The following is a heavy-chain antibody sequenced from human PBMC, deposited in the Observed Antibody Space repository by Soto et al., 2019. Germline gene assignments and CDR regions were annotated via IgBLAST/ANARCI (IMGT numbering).Heavy chain of an antibody. J-gene: IGHJ5*01. D-gene: IGHD5-18*01. Sequence: QVQLVQSGAEVKKPGSSVKVSCKASGGSFRSYAGNWVRQAPGQGLECLGGIIPIFGTPNYAQKFHGRVSITADESTSTVYMDLISLTSEDTAVYYCAYSANHRYFFDSWGQGTLVTVSS. CDR3: AYSANHRYFFDS. V-gene: IGHV1-69*12. CDR2: IIPIFGTP. CDR1: GGSFRSYA.